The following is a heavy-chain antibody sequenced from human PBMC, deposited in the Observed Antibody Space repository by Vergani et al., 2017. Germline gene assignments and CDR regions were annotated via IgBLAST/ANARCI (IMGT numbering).Heavy chain of an antibody. CDR2: IWYDGSNK. J-gene: IGHJ4*02. D-gene: IGHD2-2*02. CDR3: ARDQIGVYRKVVPAAIAY. Sequence: QVQLVESGGGVVQPGRSLRLSCAASGFTFSSYGMHWVRQAPGKGLEWVAVIWYDGSNKYYADSVKGRFTISRDNSKNTLYLQMNSLRAEETAVYYCARDQIGVYRKVVPAAIAYWGQGTLVTVSS. CDR1: GFTFSSYG. V-gene: IGHV3-33*01.